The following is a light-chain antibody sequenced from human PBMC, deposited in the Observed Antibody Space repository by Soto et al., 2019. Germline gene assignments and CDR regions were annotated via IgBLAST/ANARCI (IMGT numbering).Light chain of an antibody. CDR2: KAS. Sequence: DIQMTQSPSTLSGSVGDRVTITCRASQTIRSWLAWYQQKPGKAPKLLIYKASTLKSGVPSRFSGSGSGTEFTLTISSLQPEDFATYYCQQANSYPWTFGQGTKVDIK. CDR3: QQANSYPWT. CDR1: QTIRSW. V-gene: IGKV1-5*03. J-gene: IGKJ1*01.